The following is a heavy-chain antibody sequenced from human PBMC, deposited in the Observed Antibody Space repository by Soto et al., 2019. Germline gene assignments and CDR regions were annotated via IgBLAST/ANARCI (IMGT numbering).Heavy chain of an antibody. Sequence: QVQLVESGGGLVKPGGTRGLSWAPLEFTFIDYYMGWIGQAQGKGLGGFSYIISSGSTIYYADSVRGRFTISRDNAKNSLYLQMNSLRAEDTAVYYCARYGFLEWTTAGTFDIWGQGTMVTVSS. J-gene: IGHJ3*02. CDR3: ARYGFLEWTTAGTFDI. D-gene: IGHD3-3*01. CDR1: EFTFIDYY. V-gene: IGHV3-11*01. CDR2: IISSGSTI.